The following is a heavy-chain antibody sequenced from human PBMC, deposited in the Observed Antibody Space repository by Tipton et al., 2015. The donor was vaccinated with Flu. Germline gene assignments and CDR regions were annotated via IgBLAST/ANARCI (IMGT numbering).Heavy chain of an antibody. CDR3: ASFDPASPAY. CDR2: IKQDGSEK. Sequence: SLRLSCAASGFTLRNFWMHWVRQAPGKGLEWVANIKQDGSEKYYVDSVKGRFTISRDNAENSLFLQMNSLRAEDTAVYHCASFDPASPAYWGQGTLVTVSS. V-gene: IGHV3-7*03. J-gene: IGHJ4*02. D-gene: IGHD2-15*01. CDR1: GFTLRNFW.